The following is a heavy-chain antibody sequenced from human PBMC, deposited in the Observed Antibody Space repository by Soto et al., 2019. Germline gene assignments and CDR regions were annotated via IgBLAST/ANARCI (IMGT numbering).Heavy chain of an antibody. J-gene: IGHJ4*02. D-gene: IGHD3-22*01. V-gene: IGHV3-21*01. CDR1: GXTFSSYG. CDR3: ARDQRTDSSGYSLDY. CDR2: IISSSSYI. Sequence: GSLRLSCAASGXTFSSYGMNWVRQAPGKGLELVSSIISSSSYIYYADSVKGRFTISRDNANNSLYLQMNSMRADDTAVHYCARDQRTDSSGYSLDYWGQGTLVTVSP.